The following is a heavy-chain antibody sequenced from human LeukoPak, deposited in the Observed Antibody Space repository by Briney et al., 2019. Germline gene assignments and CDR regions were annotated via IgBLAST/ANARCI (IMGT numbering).Heavy chain of an antibody. J-gene: IGHJ4*02. CDR2: IYYSGST. CDR3: ARSVVYYYDSSGYFDY. V-gene: IGHV4-59*01. Sequence: SETLSLTCTVSGGSISSYYWSWIRQPPGKGLEWIGYIYYSGSTNYNPSLKSRVTISVDTSKNQFSLKLSSVTAADTAVYYCARSVVYYYDSSGYFDYWGQGTLVTVSS. D-gene: IGHD3-22*01. CDR1: GGSISSYY.